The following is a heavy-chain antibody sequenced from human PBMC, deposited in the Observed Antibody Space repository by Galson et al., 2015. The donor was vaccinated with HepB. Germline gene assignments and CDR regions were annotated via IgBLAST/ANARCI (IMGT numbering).Heavy chain of an antibody. CDR1: GFTFNNAW. J-gene: IGHJ4*02. Sequence: SLRLSCAASGFTFNNAWMNWVRQAPGKGLEWVGRIKSKTDGGATDYAAPVKGRFTISRDDSKNTLYLQMNSLKTEDTAVYYCTTGRTTMVRNFNYWGQGTLVTVSS. V-gene: IGHV3-15*07. D-gene: IGHD3-10*01. CDR2: IKSKTDGGAT. CDR3: TTGRTTMVRNFNY.